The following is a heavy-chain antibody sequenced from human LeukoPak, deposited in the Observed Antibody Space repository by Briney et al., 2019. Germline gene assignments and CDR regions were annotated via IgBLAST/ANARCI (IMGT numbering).Heavy chain of an antibody. V-gene: IGHV1-2*02. CDR2: INPNSGGT. CDR1: GYTFTGYY. Sequence: ASVKVSCKASGYTFTGYYMHWVRQAPGQGLEWMGWINPNSGGTNYAQKFQGRVTMTRDTSISTAYMELSRLRSDDTAVYYCARFFSSLIHIAATDLGYWGQGTLVTVSS. CDR3: ARFFSSLIHIAATDLGY. D-gene: IGHD6-13*01. J-gene: IGHJ4*02.